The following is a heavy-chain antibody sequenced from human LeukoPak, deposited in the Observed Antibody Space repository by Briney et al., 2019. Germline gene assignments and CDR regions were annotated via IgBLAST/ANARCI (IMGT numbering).Heavy chain of an antibody. CDR3: ARGRPALVVITYFDY. CDR1: GGTFSSYA. J-gene: IGHJ4*02. D-gene: IGHD3-22*01. Sequence: VASVKVSCKASGGTFSSYAISWVRQALGQGLEWMGGIIPIFGTANYAQKFQGRVTITTDESTSTAYMELSSLRSEDTAVYYCARGRPALVVITYFDYWGQGTLVTVSS. CDR2: IIPIFGTA. V-gene: IGHV1-69*05.